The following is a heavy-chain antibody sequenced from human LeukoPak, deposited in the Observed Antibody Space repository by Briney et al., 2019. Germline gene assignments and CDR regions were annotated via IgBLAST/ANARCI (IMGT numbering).Heavy chain of an antibody. J-gene: IGHJ4*02. CDR3: ARGDCSSSNCYAFDY. V-gene: IGHV4-38-2*02. CDR2: IYYSGST. CDR1: GYSISSGYY. D-gene: IGHD2-2*01. Sequence: SETLSLTCTVSGYSISSGYYWGWIRQPPGKGLEWIGYIYYSGSTYYNPSLKSRVTISLDTSKNQFTLKLSSVTAADTAVYYCARGDCSSSNCYAFDYWGQGTLVTVSS.